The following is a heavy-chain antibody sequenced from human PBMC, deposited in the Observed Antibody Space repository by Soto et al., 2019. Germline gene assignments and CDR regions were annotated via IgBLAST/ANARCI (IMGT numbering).Heavy chain of an antibody. D-gene: IGHD6-13*01. Sequence: GGSLRLSCAASGFTFSSYGMHWVRQAPGKGLEWVAVIWYDGSNKYYVDSVKGRFTISRDNSENTLDLQMNSLRAEDTAVYYCARYNLPSSWYLHGLDYWGQGTTVIGSA. CDR2: IWYDGSNK. J-gene: IGHJ4*02. CDR1: GFTFSSYG. V-gene: IGHV3-33*01. CDR3: ARYNLPSSWYLHGLDY.